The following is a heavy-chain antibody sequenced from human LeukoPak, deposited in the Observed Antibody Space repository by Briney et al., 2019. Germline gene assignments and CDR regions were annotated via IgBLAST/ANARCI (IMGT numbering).Heavy chain of an antibody. CDR1: GFTFSSYA. J-gene: IGHJ4*02. V-gene: IGHV3-23*01. Sequence: GGSLRLSCAASGFTFSSYAMSWVRQAPGKGLEWVSAISGSGGRTYYADSVKGRFTISRDNSKNTLYLQMNSLRAEDTAVYYCAKSYSGWFYYFDYWGQGTLVTVSS. D-gene: IGHD6-19*01. CDR3: AKSYSGWFYYFDY. CDR2: ISGSGGRT.